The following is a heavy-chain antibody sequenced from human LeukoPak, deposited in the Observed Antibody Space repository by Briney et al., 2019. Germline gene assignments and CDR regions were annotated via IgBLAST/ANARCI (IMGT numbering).Heavy chain of an antibody. CDR1: GYTFTTYG. Sequence: ASVRVSCKASGYTFTTYGISWVRQAPGQGLEWMGWISAYTGNTNYTQNLQGRVTMTTDTSTSTAYMELRSLRSDDTAVYYCARGGAIANDYWGQGTLVTVSS. CDR3: ARGGAIANDY. J-gene: IGHJ4*02. V-gene: IGHV1-18*01. D-gene: IGHD6-13*01. CDR2: ISAYTGNT.